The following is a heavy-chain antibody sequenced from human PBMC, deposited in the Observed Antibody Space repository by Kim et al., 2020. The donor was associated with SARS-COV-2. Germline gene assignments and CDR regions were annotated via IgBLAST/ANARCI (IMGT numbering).Heavy chain of an antibody. CDR2: INPNSGGT. CDR1: GYTFTGYY. D-gene: IGHD1-1*01. J-gene: IGHJ4*02. V-gene: IGHV1-2*02. Sequence: ASVKVSCKASGYTFTGYYMHWVRQAPGQGLEWMGWINPNSGGTNYAQKFQGRVTMTRDTSISTAYMELSRLRSDDTAVYYCAREINSQLSGPLNFDYWGQGTLVTVSS. CDR3: AREINSQLSGPLNFDY.